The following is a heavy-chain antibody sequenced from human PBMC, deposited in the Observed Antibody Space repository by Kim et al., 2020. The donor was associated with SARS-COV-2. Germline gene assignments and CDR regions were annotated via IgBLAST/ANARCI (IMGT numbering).Heavy chain of an antibody. J-gene: IGHJ4*02. D-gene: IGHD1-1*01. CDR3: AGHSTTYSFDY. CDR2: IGTGART. V-gene: IGHV3-23*01. CDR1: GFNFRAYA. Sequence: GGSLRLSCAASGFNFRAYAMDWVRQAPGTGLEWVSAIGTGARTYYADSVKGRFTISRDNSKTPVYLQMNSLRVEDTAVYYCAGHSTTYSFDYWGQGTLVT.